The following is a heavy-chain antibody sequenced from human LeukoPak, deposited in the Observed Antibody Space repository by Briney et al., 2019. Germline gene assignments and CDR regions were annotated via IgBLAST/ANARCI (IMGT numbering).Heavy chain of an antibody. V-gene: IGHV1-46*01. CDR2: INLSVGST. Sequence: VASVKVSCKASGYTFTSYYMHWVRQAPGQGLEWMGIINLSVGSTSYAQTFQGKDTTTRETSTSTVYMELSSLRSEDTAVYYCARDSADGDYDYWGQGTLVTVSS. D-gene: IGHD4-17*01. J-gene: IGHJ4*02. CDR3: ARDSADGDYDY. CDR1: GYTFTSYY.